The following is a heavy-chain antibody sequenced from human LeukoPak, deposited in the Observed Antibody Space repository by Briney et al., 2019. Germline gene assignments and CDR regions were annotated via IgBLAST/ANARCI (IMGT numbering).Heavy chain of an antibody. V-gene: IGHV2-5*02. Sequence: SGPTLVNPTQTLTLTCTFSGFSLSTSGVGVGWIRQPPGKALEWLALIYWDDDKRYSPSLKSRLTITKDTSKNQVVLTMTNMDPVDTATYYCAHRRRLEIFSGSGSSYYFDYWGQGTLVTVSS. J-gene: IGHJ4*02. D-gene: IGHD3-10*01. CDR1: GFSLSTSGVG. CDR2: IYWDDDK. CDR3: AHRRRLEIFSGSGSSYYFDY.